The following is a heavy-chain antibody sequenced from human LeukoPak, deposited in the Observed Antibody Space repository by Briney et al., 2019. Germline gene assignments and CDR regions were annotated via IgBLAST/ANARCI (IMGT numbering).Heavy chain of an antibody. CDR1: GFTFSNYG. V-gene: IGHV3-30*02. CDR2: VYYDGSNK. Sequence: GGSLRLSCAASGFTFSNYGMHWVRQAPGKGLEWVAFVYYDGSNKYYAASVKGRFTISRDNSRNSLYVQMHSLRTEDTAVYYCVKDQAQVYGYFDSWGLGTLVTVSS. D-gene: IGHD6-6*01. J-gene: IGHJ4*02. CDR3: VKDQAQVYGYFDS.